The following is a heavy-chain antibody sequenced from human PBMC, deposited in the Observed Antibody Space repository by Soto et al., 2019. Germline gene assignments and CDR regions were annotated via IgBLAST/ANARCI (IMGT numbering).Heavy chain of an antibody. V-gene: IGHV3-30-3*01. CDR3: AKAPWNLAHTLYFDF. Sequence: QVQLVESGGGVVQPGRSLRLFCAASGFTFSSYAMHWVRQAPGKGLEWVAVISSDGSNKYYADSVRGRFTISRDNSENTVYLHMISLSGDDTAVFYCAKAPWNLAHTLYFDFWGQGTLVTVSS. D-gene: IGHD1-1*01. CDR2: ISSDGSNK. J-gene: IGHJ4*02. CDR1: GFTFSSYA.